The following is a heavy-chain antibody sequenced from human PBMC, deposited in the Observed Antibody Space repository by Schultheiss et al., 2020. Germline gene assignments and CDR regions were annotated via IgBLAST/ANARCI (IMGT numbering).Heavy chain of an antibody. CDR1: GFTFNTYN. V-gene: IGHV3-21*01. CDR2: ITSSGSYK. J-gene: IGHJ4*02. D-gene: IGHD2-15*01. CDR3: VIGNGDIIVVGPDY. Sequence: GESLKISCAASGFTFNTYNMNWVRQAPGKGLEWVSSITSSGSYKYYADSVKGRFTISRDNAKNSLFLQMNNLRVEDTAVYYCVIGNGDIIVVGPDYWGQGTLVTVSS.